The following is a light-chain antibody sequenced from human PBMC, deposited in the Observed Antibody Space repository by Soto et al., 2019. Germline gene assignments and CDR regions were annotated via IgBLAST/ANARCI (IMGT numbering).Light chain of an antibody. CDR3: HPYDSWHRT. CDR2: GAC. Sequence: DIVMTQSPATLSVAPGERVNLSCRASHGVGSSLAWYQQRPGQAPRLLVSGACTRASGNTASGNGSGFGSAFTLTISSLQSDDFAVYHCHPYDSWHRTFGQGTKVDIK. V-gene: IGKV3-15*01. CDR1: HGVGSS. J-gene: IGKJ1*01.